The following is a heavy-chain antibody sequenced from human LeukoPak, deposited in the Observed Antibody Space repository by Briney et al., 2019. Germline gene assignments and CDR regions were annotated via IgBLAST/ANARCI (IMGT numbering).Heavy chain of an antibody. J-gene: IGHJ4*02. V-gene: IGHV1-18*01. D-gene: IGHD3-3*01. CDR1: GYTFTSYG. Sequence: ASVKVSCKASGYTFTSYGISWVRQAPGQGLEWMGWISAYNGNTNYAQKLQGRVTMTTDTSTSTAYMELRSLRSDDTAVYYCAREGYGFWSGYSAVIDYWGQGTLVTVSS. CDR2: ISAYNGNT. CDR3: AREGYGFWSGYSAVIDY.